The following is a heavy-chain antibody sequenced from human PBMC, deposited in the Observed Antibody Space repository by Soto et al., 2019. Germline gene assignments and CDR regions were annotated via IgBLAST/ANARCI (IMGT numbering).Heavy chain of an antibody. CDR1: GYSFTSYW. D-gene: IGHD3-22*01. CDR3: ARTGHSGSYDF. V-gene: IGHV5-51*01. CDR2: IYPGDSDT. J-gene: IGHJ4*02. Sequence: GESLKISCKGSGYSFTSYWIGWVRQMPGKGLEWMGIIYPGDSDTRYSPSFQGQVTISADKSISTVYLGLSSLSSEDTASYYCARTGHSGSYDFWGQGTLVTVSS.